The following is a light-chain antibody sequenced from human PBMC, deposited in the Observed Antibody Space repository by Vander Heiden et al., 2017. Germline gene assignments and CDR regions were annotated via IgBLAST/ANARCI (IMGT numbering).Light chain of an antibody. CDR2: AAS. CDR1: QIISSY. J-gene: IGKJ2*01. Sequence: DIQIPNSPSSFPASVGDRVTITCRASQIISSYLNLYQQKPGKAPKLLIYAASSLQSGVPSRFSGSGSGTDFTLTIISLQPEDFATYYCQQSYSTPSGTFGQGTKLEIK. CDR3: QQSYSTPSGT. V-gene: IGKV1-39*01.